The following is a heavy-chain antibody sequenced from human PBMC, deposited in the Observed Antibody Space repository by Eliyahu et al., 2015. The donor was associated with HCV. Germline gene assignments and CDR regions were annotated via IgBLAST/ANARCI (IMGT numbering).Heavy chain of an antibody. Sequence: EVQLLESGGGWAQPGGSLXLSCXASGFXFRNYGXTWVRQAPGKGLGGXSXISGSGDDTYSGDSVKGRFTISRDNSKNTLYLQMNSLRAEDTAVYYCVKDEHCGADCHYIVGAFDIWGQGTKVTVSS. CDR3: VKDEHCGADCHYIVGAFDI. J-gene: IGHJ3*02. CDR1: GFXFRNYG. V-gene: IGHV3-23*01. CDR2: ISGSGDDT. D-gene: IGHD2-21*02.